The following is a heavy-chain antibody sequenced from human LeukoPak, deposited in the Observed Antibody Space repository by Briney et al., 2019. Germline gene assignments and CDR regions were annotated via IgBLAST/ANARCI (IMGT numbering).Heavy chain of an antibody. CDR2: IVVGSGNT. CDR3: AARRYSGSPIDYMDV. V-gene: IGHV1-58*01. CDR1: GFTFTSSA. D-gene: IGHD1-26*01. Sequence: GASVKVSCKGSGFTFTSSAVQWVRQARGQRLEWIGWIVVGSGNTNYAQKFQERVTITRDMSTSTAYMELSSLRSEDTAVYYCAARRYSGSPIDYMDVWGKGTTVTVSS. J-gene: IGHJ6*03.